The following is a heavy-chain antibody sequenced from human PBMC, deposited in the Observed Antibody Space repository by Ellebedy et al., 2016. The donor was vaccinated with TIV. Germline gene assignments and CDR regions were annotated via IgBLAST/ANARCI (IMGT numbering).Heavy chain of an antibody. CDR2: ISYDGNNK. J-gene: IGHJ4*02. Sequence: GESLKISXAASGFTFSNYAMNWVRQTPGKGLEWVAFISYDGNNKYYADSMKGRFTLSRDNSKSTLFLEMSSLRTEDTAVYYCARDRSYSPTYWGQGTLVTVSS. D-gene: IGHD1-26*01. CDR3: ARDRSYSPTY. CDR1: GFTFSNYA. V-gene: IGHV3-30*04.